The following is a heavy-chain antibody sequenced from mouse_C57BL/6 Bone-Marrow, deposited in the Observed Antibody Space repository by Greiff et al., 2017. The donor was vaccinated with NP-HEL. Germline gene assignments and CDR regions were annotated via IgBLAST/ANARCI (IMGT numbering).Heavy chain of an antibody. J-gene: IGHJ3*01. CDR3: TSGVLPPFAY. Sequence: EVQLQESGAELVRPGASVKLSCTASGFNIKDDYMHWVKQRPEQGLEWIGWIDPENGDTEYASKFQGKATITADTSSNTAYLQLSSLTSEDTAVYYCTSGVLPPFAYGGQGTLVTVSA. CDR1: GFNIKDDY. V-gene: IGHV14-4*01. D-gene: IGHD1-1*01. CDR2: IDPENGDT.